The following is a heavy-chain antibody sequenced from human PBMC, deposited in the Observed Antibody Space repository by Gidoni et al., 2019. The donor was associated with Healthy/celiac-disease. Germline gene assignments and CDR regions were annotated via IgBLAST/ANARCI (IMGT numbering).Heavy chain of an antibody. D-gene: IGHD3-22*01. CDR1: GGSISSSRYY. J-gene: IGHJ4*02. CDR2: IYYSGST. CDR3: ARMIYYYDSSGFDY. Sequence: QLQLQESGPGVVKPSETLFLTRTVPGGSISSSRYYWGWVRQPPGKGLELIGCIYYSGSTYYNPSLKSRVTISVDTSKNQFSLKLSSVTAADTAVYYCARMIYYYDSSGFDYWGQGTLVTVSS. V-gene: IGHV4-39*07.